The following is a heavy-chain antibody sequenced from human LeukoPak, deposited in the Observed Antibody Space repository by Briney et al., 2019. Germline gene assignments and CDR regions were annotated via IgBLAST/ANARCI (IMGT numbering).Heavy chain of an antibody. D-gene: IGHD2-2*03. V-gene: IGHV4-59*13. Sequence: SETLSLTCSVSGGSIHTYYWTWIRQPPGKGLEWIGNVYYSGSTNYNPSLKSRVTISVDTSKNQFSLKLSSVTAADTAVYYCAIGYCSSTSCYRRHAFDIWGQGTMVTVSS. CDR1: GGSIHTYY. J-gene: IGHJ3*02. CDR3: AIGYCSSTSCYRRHAFDI. CDR2: VYYSGST.